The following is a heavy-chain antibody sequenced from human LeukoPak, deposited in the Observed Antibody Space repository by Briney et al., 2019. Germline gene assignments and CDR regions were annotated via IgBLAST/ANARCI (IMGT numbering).Heavy chain of an antibody. CDR1: GGSFSGYY. J-gene: IGHJ6*03. D-gene: IGHD3-10*01. CDR2: INHSGST. V-gene: IGHV4-34*01. CDR3: ARAQVTMVRGVITYYYYYYMDV. Sequence: SETLSLTCAVYGGSFSGYYWSWIRQPPGKGLEWIGEINHSGSTSYNPSLKSRVTISVDTSKNQFSLKLSSVTAADTAVYYCARAQVTMVRGVITYYYYYYMDVWGKGTTVTVSS.